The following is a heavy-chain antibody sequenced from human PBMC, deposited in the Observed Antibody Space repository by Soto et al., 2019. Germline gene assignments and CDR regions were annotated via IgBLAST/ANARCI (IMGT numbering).Heavy chain of an antibody. Sequence: EVQLLESGGGLVQPGGSPRLSCAASGFTFSNYAMSWVRQAPGKGLEWVSSISGSGGSTYYADSVKGRFTISRDNSKNSLYLQMNSLRAEDTAVYYCAKDRRIAAHYYFDYWGQGTLVTVSS. CDR1: GFTFSNYA. CDR3: AKDRRIAAHYYFDY. J-gene: IGHJ4*02. D-gene: IGHD6-6*01. V-gene: IGHV3-23*01. CDR2: ISGSGGST.